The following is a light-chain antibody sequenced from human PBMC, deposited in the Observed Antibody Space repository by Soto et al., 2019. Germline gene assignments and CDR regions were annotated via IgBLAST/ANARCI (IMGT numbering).Light chain of an antibody. CDR2: EVS. CDR3: SSFTSSSTLGYV. Sequence: QSVLTQPASVSGSPGQSSTISCTGTSSDVGGYNYVSWYQQHPGKAPKIMIYEVSNRPSGVSNRFSGSKSGNTASLTISGLQAEDEADYYCSSFTSSSTLGYVFGTGTKVTVL. CDR1: SSDVGGYNY. J-gene: IGLJ1*01. V-gene: IGLV2-14*01.